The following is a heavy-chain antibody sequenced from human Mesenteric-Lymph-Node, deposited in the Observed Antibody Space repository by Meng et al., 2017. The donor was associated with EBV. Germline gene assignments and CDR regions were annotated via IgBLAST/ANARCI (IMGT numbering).Heavy chain of an antibody. CDR2: IWYDGSKK. CDR3: ARGDNYGEGIS. J-gene: IGHJ5*02. V-gene: IGHV3-33*01. Sequence: RVVCGGGGVQTGRSLRLSWGASGFAFSTYGMFWVRQAAGKGPEWVAVIWYDGSKKDHADSVKGRFTISRDNSKSTLYLQMNSLRAEDTAVYYCARGDNYGEGISWGQGTLVTVSS. CDR1: GFAFSTYG. D-gene: IGHD4-17*01.